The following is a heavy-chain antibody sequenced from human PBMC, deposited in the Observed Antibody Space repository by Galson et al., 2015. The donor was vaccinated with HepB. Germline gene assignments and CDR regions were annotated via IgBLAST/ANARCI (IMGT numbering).Heavy chain of an antibody. CDR3: ARDRYDSRLDY. CDR2: ISGDGDNT. J-gene: IGHJ4*02. D-gene: IGHD3-22*01. CDR1: GFTFSSYA. Sequence: SLRLSCAASGFTFSSYAMSWVRQAPGKGLEWVSAISGDGDNTYYADSLKGRFTISRDNSKNTLYLQMNSLRADDTAVYYCARDRYDSRLDYWGQGTLVTVSS. V-gene: IGHV3-23*01.